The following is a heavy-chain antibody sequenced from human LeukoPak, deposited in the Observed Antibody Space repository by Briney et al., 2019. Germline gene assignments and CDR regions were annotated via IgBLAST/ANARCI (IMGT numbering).Heavy chain of an antibody. CDR1: GGSITSYY. Sequence: PSETLSLTCTVSGGSITSYYWSWIRQSPGKGLEWIGYISYSGTTNYNPSLKSRVTISVDTPKNQFSLKVSSVTAADSAVYYCARADFWSGYPIDHWGQGTLVTVSS. V-gene: IGHV4-59*01. J-gene: IGHJ4*02. CDR3: ARADFWSGYPIDH. D-gene: IGHD3-3*01. CDR2: ISYSGTT.